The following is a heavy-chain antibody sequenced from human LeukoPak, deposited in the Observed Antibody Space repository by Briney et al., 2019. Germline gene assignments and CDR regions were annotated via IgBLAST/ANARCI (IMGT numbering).Heavy chain of an antibody. Sequence: SVKVSFKASGGTFSSYAISWVRQAPGQGLEWMGRIIPILGIANYAQKFQGRVTITADKSTSTAYMELSSLRSEDTAVYYCARDYYDSSGYYEYYFDYWGQGTLVTVSS. CDR2: IIPILGIA. CDR3: ARDYYDSSGYYEYYFDY. J-gene: IGHJ4*02. V-gene: IGHV1-69*04. CDR1: GGTFSSYA. D-gene: IGHD3-22*01.